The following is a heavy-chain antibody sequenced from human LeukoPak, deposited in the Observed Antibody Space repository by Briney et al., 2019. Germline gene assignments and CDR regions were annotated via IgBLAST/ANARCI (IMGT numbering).Heavy chain of an antibody. CDR3: ARGYLHDAFDI. J-gene: IGHJ3*02. V-gene: IGHV3-21*01. Sequence: GGSLRLSCAASGFSFRSHGMNWVRQAPGKGLEWVSSISSSSSYIYYADSVKGRFTISRDNAKNSLYLQMNSLRAEDTAVYYCARGYLHDAFDIWGQGTVVTVSS. CDR1: GFSFRSHG. D-gene: IGHD1-1*01. CDR2: ISSSSSYI.